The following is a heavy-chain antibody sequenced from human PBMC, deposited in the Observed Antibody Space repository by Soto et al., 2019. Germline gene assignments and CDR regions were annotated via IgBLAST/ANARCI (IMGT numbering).Heavy chain of an antibody. D-gene: IGHD4-17*01. J-gene: IGHJ6*03. Sequence: GGSLRLSCAASGFTFDDYAMHWVRQAPGKGLEWVSGISWNSGSIGYADSVKGRFTISRDNAKNSLYLQMNSLRAEDTALYYCAKDPHYDYYYYYYMDVWGKGTTVTVSS. V-gene: IGHV3-9*01. CDR2: ISWNSGSI. CDR1: GFTFDDYA. CDR3: AKDPHYDYYYYYYMDV.